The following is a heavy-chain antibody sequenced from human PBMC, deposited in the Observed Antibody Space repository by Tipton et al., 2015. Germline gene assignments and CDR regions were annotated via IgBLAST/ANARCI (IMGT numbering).Heavy chain of an antibody. D-gene: IGHD6-19*01. Sequence: SLRLSCATSGFSFSTYSMNWVRQAPGKGLNWVSYISSDSTTIYYADSVRGRFTISRDNAENSLYLQMNSLTAEDTALYYCAKRAVAGIPFDYWGQGTLVTVSS. CDR2: ISSDSTTI. J-gene: IGHJ4*02. V-gene: IGHV3-48*01. CDR1: GFSFSTYS. CDR3: AKRAVAGIPFDY.